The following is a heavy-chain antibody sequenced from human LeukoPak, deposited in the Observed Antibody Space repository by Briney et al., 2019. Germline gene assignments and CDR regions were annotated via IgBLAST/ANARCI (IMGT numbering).Heavy chain of an antibody. CDR1: GYSISSGYY. D-gene: IGHD3/OR15-3a*01. CDR3: ARREDWSTFNWFDP. Sequence: SETLSLTCTVSGYSISSGYYWGWIRQPPGKGLEWIGSIYHSGSTYYNPSLKSRVTISVDTSKNQFSLKLSSVTAADTAVYYCARREDWSTFNWFDPWGQGTLVTVSS. J-gene: IGHJ5*02. CDR2: IYHSGST. V-gene: IGHV4-38-2*02.